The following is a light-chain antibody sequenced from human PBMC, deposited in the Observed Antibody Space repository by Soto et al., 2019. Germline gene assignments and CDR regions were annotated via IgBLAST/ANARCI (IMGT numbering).Light chain of an antibody. CDR2: EAS. CDR3: QQYNSYSGT. CDR1: QSINNW. Sequence: DIQMTQSPSTLSASVGDRVTITCRASQSINNWLAWYQQKPGKAPKVLIYEASTLESGVPTRFRGSGSGTEFTLTISSLQPDDFATYYCQQYNSYSGTFGQGTKVAVK. J-gene: IGKJ1*01. V-gene: IGKV1-5*03.